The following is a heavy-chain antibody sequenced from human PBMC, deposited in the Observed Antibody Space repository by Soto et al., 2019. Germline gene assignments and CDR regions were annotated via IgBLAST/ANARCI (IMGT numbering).Heavy chain of an antibody. CDR2: INPNNGRT. D-gene: IGHD4-17*01. V-gene: IGHV1-2*02. CDR1: GYVFSGFY. Sequence: ASVKVSCKASGYVFSGFYIHWVRQAPGQGLEWMGWINPNNGRTDYGQKFEGRVSMTSDTSISTAYMELNTLRFDDTAVYYCTRQGNRHDYDSWYFDVWGRGTLVTVSS. J-gene: IGHJ2*01. CDR3: TRQGNRHDYDSWYFDV.